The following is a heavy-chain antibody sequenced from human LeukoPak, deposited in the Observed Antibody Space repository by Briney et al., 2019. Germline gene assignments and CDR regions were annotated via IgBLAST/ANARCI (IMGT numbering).Heavy chain of an antibody. D-gene: IGHD6-19*01. CDR1: GYSFNTYG. J-gene: IGHJ4*02. V-gene: IGHV1-18*01. CDR2: ISGHSGDT. Sequence: GASVKASCKTSGYSFNTYGITWVRQAPGQGLEWMGWISGHSGDTQYARKFQGRVTLTTDSSTTTAYMDLRALKSDDTAVYYCLRDASGWSLGVQEFHFWGQGTLVIVSS. CDR3: LRDASGWSLGVQEFHF.